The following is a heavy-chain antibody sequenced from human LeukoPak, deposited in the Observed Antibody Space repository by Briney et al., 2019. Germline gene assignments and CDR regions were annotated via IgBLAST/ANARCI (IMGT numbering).Heavy chain of an antibody. D-gene: IGHD3-22*01. CDR1: GFTFSSYS. J-gene: IGHJ4*02. CDR2: ISSSSSTI. Sequence: GGSLRLSCAASGFTFSSYSMNWVRQAPGKGLEWVSNISSSSSTIYYADSVKGRFTISRDNAKNSLYLQMNSLRAEDTAVYYCARDPGPGYYDSSGYSVSDYWGQGTLVTVSS. CDR3: ARDPGPGYYDSSGYSVSDY. V-gene: IGHV3-48*01.